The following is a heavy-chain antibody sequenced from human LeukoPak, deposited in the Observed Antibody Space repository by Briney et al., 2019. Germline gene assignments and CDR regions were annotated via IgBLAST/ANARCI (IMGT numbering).Heavy chain of an antibody. CDR2: IYYSGAT. Sequence: PSETLSLTCTVSGGSISNYYWSWIRQPPGKGLEWIGHIYYSGATKYNPSLKSRITTSVDTSKNQFSLMLSSVTAADTAVYYCARFGITVVRGGKYYFDYWGQGTLDTVSS. J-gene: IGHJ4*02. D-gene: IGHD3-10*01. CDR1: GGSISNYY. V-gene: IGHV4-59*08. CDR3: ARFGITVVRGGKYYFDY.